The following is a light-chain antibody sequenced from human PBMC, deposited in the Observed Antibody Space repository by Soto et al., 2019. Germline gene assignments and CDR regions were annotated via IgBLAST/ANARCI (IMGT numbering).Light chain of an antibody. V-gene: IGKV1-6*01. Sequence: ALQMTQSPSSLSASVGDRVTITCRASQGIRIELGWYQQKPGKAPNLLIYTASSLQSGVPSRFSGSGSGTDFARTSSSLQPEDLAAYSCIQVYNYPLTFGGGTRVEIK. CDR2: TAS. CDR3: IQVYNYPLT. J-gene: IGKJ4*01. CDR1: QGIRIE.